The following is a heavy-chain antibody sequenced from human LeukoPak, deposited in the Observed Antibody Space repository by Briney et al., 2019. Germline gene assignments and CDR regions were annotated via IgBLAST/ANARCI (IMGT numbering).Heavy chain of an antibody. J-gene: IGHJ4*02. CDR3: ASIARWLVFNS. CDR2: ISSSVSA. D-gene: IGHD3-10*01. V-gene: IGHV4-4*08. CDR1: GGSVSTFY. Sequence: KPSETLSLTCTVSGGSVSTFYWSWFRQSPGKGLQWIGFISSSVSANYDPSLKSRLTMSLDTPKNQVSLKLTSVTAADTAVYYCASIARWLVFNSWGPGILVTVSS.